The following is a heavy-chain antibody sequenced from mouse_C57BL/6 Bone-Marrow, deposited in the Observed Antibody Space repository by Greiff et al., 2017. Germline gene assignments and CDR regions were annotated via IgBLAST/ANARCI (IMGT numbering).Heavy chain of an antibody. V-gene: IGHV1-64*01. CDR3: ARPYDYLFAY. Sequence: QVQLQQPGAELVKPGASVKLSCKASGYTFASYWMHWVKQRPGQGLEWIGMIHPNSGSTNYNEKFKSKATLTVDKSSSTAYMQLSSLTSEDSAVYYCARPYDYLFAYWGQGTLVTVSA. J-gene: IGHJ3*01. CDR2: IHPNSGST. D-gene: IGHD2-4*01. CDR1: GYTFASYW.